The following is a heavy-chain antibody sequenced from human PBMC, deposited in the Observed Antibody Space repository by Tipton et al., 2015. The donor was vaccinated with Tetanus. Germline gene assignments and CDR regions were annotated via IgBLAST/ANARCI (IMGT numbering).Heavy chain of an antibody. Sequence: TLSLTCTVSGVSIRGEDYYWNWIRQPPGKGLEWLAYISYSGSTNSNYSLKSRITISPDTSKNQFSLKLASVTAADTAVYYCAKLNRQWLAPDVNNGGQGTLVTVSS. V-gene: IGHV4-61*08. D-gene: IGHD6-19*01. CDR1: GVSIRGEDYY. CDR3: AKLNRQWLAPDVNN. J-gene: IGHJ4*02. CDR2: ISYSGST.